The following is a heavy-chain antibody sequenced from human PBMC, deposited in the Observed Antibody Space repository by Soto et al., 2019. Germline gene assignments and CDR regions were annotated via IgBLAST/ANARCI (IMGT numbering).Heavy chain of an antibody. CDR1: GGTFSSYA. Sequence: QVQLVQSGAEVKKPGSSVKVSCKASGGTFSSYAISWVRQAPGQGLEWMGGIIPIFGTANYAQKFQGRVTITADESTSTAYMELSSLRSEDTAVYYCARGGIVRGVRHYYYGMDVWGQGTTVTVSS. V-gene: IGHV1-69*01. D-gene: IGHD3-10*01. J-gene: IGHJ6*02. CDR3: ARGGIVRGVRHYYYGMDV. CDR2: IIPIFGTA.